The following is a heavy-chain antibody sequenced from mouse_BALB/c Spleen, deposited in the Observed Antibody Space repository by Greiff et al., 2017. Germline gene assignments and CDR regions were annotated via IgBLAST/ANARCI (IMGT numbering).Heavy chain of an antibody. Sequence: VQRVESGPGLVAPSQSLSITCTVSGFSLTGYGVNWVRQPPGKGLEWLGMIWGDGSTDYNSALKSRLSISKDNSKSQVFLKMNSLQTDDTARYYCARDGYDGYYDYFDYWGQGTTLTVSS. CDR3: ARDGYDGYYDYFDY. V-gene: IGHV2-6-7*01. J-gene: IGHJ2*01. D-gene: IGHD2-3*01. CDR1: GFSLTGYG. CDR2: IWGDGST.